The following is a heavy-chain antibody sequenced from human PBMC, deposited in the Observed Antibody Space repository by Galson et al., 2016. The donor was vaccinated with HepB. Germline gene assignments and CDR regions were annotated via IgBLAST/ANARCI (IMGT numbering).Heavy chain of an antibody. CDR2: INPSGGST. J-gene: IGHJ4*02. CDR3: ARGTGTGGYFDY. CDR1: GYTFTSYY. V-gene: IGHV1-46*01. D-gene: IGHD3/OR15-3a*01. Sequence: SVKVSCKASGYTFTSYYMHWVRQAPGQGLEWMGIINPSGGSTSYAQKFQGRVTVTRDTSTSTVYMELSSLRSEVTAVYYCARGTGTGGYFDYWGQGTLVTVSS.